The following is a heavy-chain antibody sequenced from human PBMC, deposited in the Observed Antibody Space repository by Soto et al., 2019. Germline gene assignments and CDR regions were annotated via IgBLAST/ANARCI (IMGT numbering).Heavy chain of an antibody. CDR3: ARGPFDVIYQFDY. CDR1: GYTFTNYA. CDR2: ISAYNGNT. Sequence: ASVKVSCKASGYTFTNYAIHWVRQAPGQRLEWMGWISAYNGNTNYAQKLQGRVTMTTDTSTSTAYMELRSLRSDDTAVYYCARGPFDVIYQFDYWGQGTLVTVSS. J-gene: IGHJ4*02. V-gene: IGHV1-18*01. D-gene: IGHD2-2*02.